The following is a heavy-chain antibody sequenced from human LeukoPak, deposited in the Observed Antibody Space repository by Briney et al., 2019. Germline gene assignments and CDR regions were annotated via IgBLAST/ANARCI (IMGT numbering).Heavy chain of an antibody. D-gene: IGHD2-2*01. CDR3: ARVVVPAATAEYFQH. CDR2: IYYSGST. J-gene: IGHJ1*01. CDR1: GGSISSGGYY. Sequence: PSQTLSLTCTVSGGSISSGGYYWSWIRQHPGKGLEWIGYIYYSGSTYYNPSLKSRVTISVDTSKNQFSLKLSSVTAADTAVCYCARVVVPAATAEYFQHWGQGTLVTVSS. V-gene: IGHV4-31*03.